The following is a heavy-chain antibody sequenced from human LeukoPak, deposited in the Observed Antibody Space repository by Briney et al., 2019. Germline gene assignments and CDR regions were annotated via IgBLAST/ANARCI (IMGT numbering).Heavy chain of an antibody. CDR3: AKDLKEVTANWFDP. J-gene: IGHJ5*02. CDR1: GFTFSSYG. CDR2: IRSDGSNK. Sequence: GGSLRLSCAASGFTFSSYGMHWVRQSPGKGLEWVAFIRSDGSNKYYADSVKGRFTISRDNSKNTLYLQMNSLRAEDTAVYYCAKDLKEVTANWFDPWGQGTLVTVSS. V-gene: IGHV3-30*02. D-gene: IGHD2-21*02.